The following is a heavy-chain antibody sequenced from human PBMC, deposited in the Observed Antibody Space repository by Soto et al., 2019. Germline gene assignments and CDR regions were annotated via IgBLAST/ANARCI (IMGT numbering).Heavy chain of an antibody. CDR3: AVHLGQNYYTMDV. CDR2: VTASGGRA. D-gene: IGHD3-3*01. CDR1: GFTLDTFV. J-gene: IGHJ6*02. Sequence: EVQLLESGGGWGQPGGSLRLSCAASGFTLDTFVMSWVRQVAGKGLEWVSTVTASGGRAYYADSVKGRFTISRDNSKNTLYLQMSSLGVEDTALYYCAVHLGQNYYTMDVWGLGTTVTVAS. V-gene: IGHV3-23*01.